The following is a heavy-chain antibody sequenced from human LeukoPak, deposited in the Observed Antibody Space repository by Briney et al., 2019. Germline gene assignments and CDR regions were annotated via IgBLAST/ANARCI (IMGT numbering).Heavy chain of an antibody. Sequence: GGSLRLSCVASGFTFSSYGMHWVRQASGKGLEWGAFIMYDGINKYNADSVKGRFTISRDNSKNTLYLQMSSLRPEDTAVYYCAKDSLAAAGTRMVDNWGQGTLVTVSS. CDR1: GFTFSSYG. CDR3: AKDSLAAAGTRMVDN. V-gene: IGHV3-30*02. CDR2: IMYDGINK. D-gene: IGHD6-13*01. J-gene: IGHJ4*02.